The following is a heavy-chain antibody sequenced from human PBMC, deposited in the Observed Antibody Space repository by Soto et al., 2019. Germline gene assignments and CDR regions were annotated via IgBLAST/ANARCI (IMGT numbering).Heavy chain of an antibody. CDR1: GFTLSSYF. J-gene: IGHJ5*02. Sequence: EVQLLESGGGMVQPGGSLRLSCVASGFTLSSYFMTWVRQAPGKGLEWVSAISNSGGSTYYADSVKGRFTISRHNSHNTLYLQMNNLRAEDTARYYCAKDLEKWLVQLGGLDTWGQGAQVTVSS. CDR3: AKDLEKWLVQLGGLDT. D-gene: IGHD1-1*01. CDR2: ISNSGGST. V-gene: IGHV3-23*01.